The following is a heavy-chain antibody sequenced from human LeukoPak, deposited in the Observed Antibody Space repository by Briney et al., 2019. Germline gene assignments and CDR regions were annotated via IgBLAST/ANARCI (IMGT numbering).Heavy chain of an antibody. D-gene: IGHD6-19*01. V-gene: IGHV3-23*01. J-gene: IGHJ4*02. CDR1: GFTFNSYA. CDR2: IGGSGGGI. CDR3: AKADTLSIAVAD. Sequence: GGSLRLSCAASGFTFNSYAMSWVRQAPGKGLEWVSTIGGSGGGIYYAESVKGRFTISRDNSKNTLYLQMNSLRAEDTAVYYCAKADTLSIAVADWGQGTLVTVSS.